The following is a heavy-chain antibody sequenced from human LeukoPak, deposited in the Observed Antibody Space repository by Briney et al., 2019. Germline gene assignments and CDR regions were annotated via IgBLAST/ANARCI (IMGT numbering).Heavy chain of an antibody. Sequence: GGSLRLSCAASGFTFSSYWMSWVRQAPGKGLEWVANIKQDGSEKYYVDSVKGRFTISRDNAKNSLYLQMNSLRAEDTAVYYCARASVGYCSGGSCYSHYYYMDVWGKGTTVTISS. J-gene: IGHJ6*03. CDR1: GFTFSSYW. V-gene: IGHV3-7*01. D-gene: IGHD2-15*01. CDR2: IKQDGSEK. CDR3: ARASVGYCSGGSCYSHYYYMDV.